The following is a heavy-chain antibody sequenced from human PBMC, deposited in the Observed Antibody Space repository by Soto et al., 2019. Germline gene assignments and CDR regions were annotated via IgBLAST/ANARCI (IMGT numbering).Heavy chain of an antibody. CDR3: ARSYSSSPHYYYYYMDV. V-gene: IGHV1-69*02. Sequence: GASVKVSCKASGGTFSSYTISWVRQAPGQGLEWMGRIIPILGIANYAQKFQGRVTITADKSTSTAYMELSSLRSEDTAVYYCARSYSSSPHYYYYYMDVWGKGTTVTVSS. CDR1: GGTFSSYT. CDR2: IIPILGIA. J-gene: IGHJ6*03. D-gene: IGHD6-6*01.